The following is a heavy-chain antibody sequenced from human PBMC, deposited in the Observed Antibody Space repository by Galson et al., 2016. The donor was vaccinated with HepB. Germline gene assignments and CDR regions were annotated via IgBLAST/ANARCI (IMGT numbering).Heavy chain of an antibody. CDR3: ARVDSSGSNNWLDP. V-gene: IGHV4-59*02. CDR2: ISYSGSA. CDR1: GASVSSSY. Sequence: ETLSLTCNVSGASVSSSYWSWIRQPPGKGLEWIGYISYSGSADYNPSLRSRVTIAIDTSKNQFSLKLTSVAAADTAVYYCARVDSSGSNNWLDPWGPGTLVTVSS. D-gene: IGHD3-22*01. J-gene: IGHJ5*02.